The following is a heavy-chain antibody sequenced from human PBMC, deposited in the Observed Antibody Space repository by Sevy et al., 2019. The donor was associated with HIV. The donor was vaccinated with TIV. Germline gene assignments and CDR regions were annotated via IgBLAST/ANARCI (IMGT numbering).Heavy chain of an antibody. CDR2: FDPEDGET. Sequence: ASVKVSCKVSGYTLTELSMHWVRQAPGKGLEWMGGFDPEDGETIYAQKFQGRVTMTEDTSTDTAYMELSSLRSEDTAVYYCVTRGYCSGGSCSEHVYYYGMDVWGQGTTVTVSS. D-gene: IGHD2-15*01. CDR1: GYTLTELS. J-gene: IGHJ6*02. CDR3: VTRGYCSGGSCSEHVYYYGMDV. V-gene: IGHV1-24*01.